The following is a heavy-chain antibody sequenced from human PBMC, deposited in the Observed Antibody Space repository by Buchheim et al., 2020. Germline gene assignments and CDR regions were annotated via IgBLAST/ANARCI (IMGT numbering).Heavy chain of an antibody. D-gene: IGHD5-24*01. J-gene: IGHJ5*02. CDR1: EFILSTYG. CDR2: IRGDGRDP. V-gene: IGHV3-23*01. Sequence: EVSLLESGGNLVQPGGSLRLSCAASEFILSTYGMHWVRQAPGKGLEWVSGIRGDGRDPKYADSVKGRFTISTDNSGNTLFLQMNSLRDDTAVYYCARGRDTLQWVGGGFDLWGQGTL. CDR3: ARGRDTLQWVGGGFDL.